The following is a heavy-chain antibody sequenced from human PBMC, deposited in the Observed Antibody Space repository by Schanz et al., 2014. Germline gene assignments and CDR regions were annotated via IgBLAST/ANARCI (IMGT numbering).Heavy chain of an antibody. D-gene: IGHD3-22*01. Sequence: QVQLQQWGAGLLKPSETLSLTCAVYGGSFSSNYWSWIRQPPGKGLEWIGEINQSGTTNYNPSLKSRVTIPVHTSKNQIALKLSAVTAADTAVYYCARGTRERLLLRSWQFAFDIWGQGTMVTVSS. CDR3: ARGTRERLLLRSWQFAFDI. J-gene: IGHJ3*02. CDR2: INQSGTT. CDR1: GGSFSSNY. V-gene: IGHV4-34*02.